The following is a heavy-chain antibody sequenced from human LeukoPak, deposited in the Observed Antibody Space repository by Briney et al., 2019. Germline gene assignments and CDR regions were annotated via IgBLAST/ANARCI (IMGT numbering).Heavy chain of an antibody. J-gene: IGHJ4*02. D-gene: IGHD3-3*01. V-gene: IGHV4-61*02. CDR3: ARTIDFWSGYYFDY. Sequence: SETLSLTCTVSGGSISSGSYYWSWIRQPAGKGLEWIGRIYTSGSTNYNPSLKSRVTISVDTSKNQFSLKLSSVTAADTAVYYCARTIDFWSGYYFDYWGQGTLVTVSS. CDR1: GGSISSGSYY. CDR2: IYTSGST.